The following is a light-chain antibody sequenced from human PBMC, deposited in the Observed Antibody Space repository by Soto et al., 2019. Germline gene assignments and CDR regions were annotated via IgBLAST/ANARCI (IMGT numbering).Light chain of an antibody. CDR1: QSVSRY. CDR3: QQRSNWPHT. Sequence: DIQLTQSPSTLPVSPGDRATLPCRASQSVSRYLDWYQHKPGKAPSLLIYPASNRAAGIPARFSGSGSGTDFTLTISSLEPEDFEVYYCQQRSNWPHTFGQGTQVDIK. CDR2: PAS. V-gene: IGKV3-11*01. J-gene: IGKJ5*01.